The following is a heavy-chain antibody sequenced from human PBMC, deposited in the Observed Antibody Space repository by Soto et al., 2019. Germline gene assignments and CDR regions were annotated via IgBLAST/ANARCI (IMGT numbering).Heavy chain of an antibody. J-gene: IGHJ6*02. V-gene: IGHV1-18*04. CDR1: GYTFTTYG. CDR2: VSPYNGDT. D-gene: IGHD2-2*01. Sequence: GASVKVSFKASGYTFTTYGINWVRQAPGQGLEWMGWVSPYNGDTTYAQKVQGRVTMTTDKSTRTAYLELRSLRSDDTAVYYCAREVGHMDVWGQGTTVTVSS. CDR3: AREVGHMDV.